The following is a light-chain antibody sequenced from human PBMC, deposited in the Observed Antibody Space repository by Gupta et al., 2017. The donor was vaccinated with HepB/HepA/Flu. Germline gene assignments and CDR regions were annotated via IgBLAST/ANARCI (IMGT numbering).Light chain of an antibody. CDR3: SSFTSITTLYV. CDR2: DVS. Sequence: DQQHPGEAPKLIIYDVSNRPSGISSRFSGSKSDNTASLTISGHQAEDEAEYYCSSFTSITTLYVFGTGTKVSVL. V-gene: IGLV2-14*04. J-gene: IGLJ1*01.